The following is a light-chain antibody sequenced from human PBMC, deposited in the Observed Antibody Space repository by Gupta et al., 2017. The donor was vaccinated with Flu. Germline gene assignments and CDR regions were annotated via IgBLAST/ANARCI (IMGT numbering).Light chain of an antibody. V-gene: IGKV1-12*01. J-gene: IGKJ1*01. Sequence: PSSVSASVGDRVTITCRASQGISSWLAWYQQKPGKAPKLLIYDASNLQSGVPSRFSGRGFGTDFTLTISSLQPEDCATYYCHQVMTFPWTFGQGTKVEVK. CDR3: HQVMTFPWT. CDR2: DAS. CDR1: QGISSW.